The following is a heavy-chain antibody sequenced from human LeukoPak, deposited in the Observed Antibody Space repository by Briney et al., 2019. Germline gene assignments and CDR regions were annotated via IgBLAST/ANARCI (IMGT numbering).Heavy chain of an antibody. CDR2: ISYDGSNK. CDR1: GFTFSSYA. V-gene: IGHV3-30*04. J-gene: IGHJ4*02. Sequence: PGGSLRLSCAASGFTFSSYAMHWVRQAPGKGLEWVAVISYDGSNKYYADSVKGRFTISRDNSKNTLYLQMNSLRAEDTAVYYCARDSIPDYDSSGYFDYWGQGTLVTVSS. CDR3: ARDSIPDYDSSGYFDY. D-gene: IGHD3-22*01.